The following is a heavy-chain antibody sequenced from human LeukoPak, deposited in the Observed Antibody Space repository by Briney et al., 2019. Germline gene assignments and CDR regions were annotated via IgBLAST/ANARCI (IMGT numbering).Heavy chain of an antibody. CDR1: GGSISSGSYY. CDR3: AREAVEMGRTFDY. D-gene: IGHD5-24*01. Sequence: SETLSLTCTVSGGSISSGSYYWSWIRQPAGKGLEWIGRIYTSGSTNYNPSLKSRVTISVDTSKNQFSLKLSSVTAADTAVYYCAREAVEMGRTFDYWGQGTLVTVSS. J-gene: IGHJ4*02. CDR2: IYTSGST. V-gene: IGHV4-61*02.